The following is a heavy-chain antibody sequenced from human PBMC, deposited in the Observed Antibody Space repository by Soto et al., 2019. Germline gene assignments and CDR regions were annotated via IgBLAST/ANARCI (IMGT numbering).Heavy chain of an antibody. CDR2: IIPLFGTT. V-gene: IGHV1-69*01. D-gene: IGHD3-10*01. CDR3: EIDVGAVELSVV. CDR1: GGTFSNYV. Sequence: QVQLVQSGTEVKKPGSSAKVSCKASGGTFSNYVISWVRQAPGQGLEWMGGIIPLFGTTDYAKKFQGRIAITADESTTTVYMELSSLRFEDTAVYFCEIDVGAVELSVVGGQGTTVIVSS. J-gene: IGHJ6*02.